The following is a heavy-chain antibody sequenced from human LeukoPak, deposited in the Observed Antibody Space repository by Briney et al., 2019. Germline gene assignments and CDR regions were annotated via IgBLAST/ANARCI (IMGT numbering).Heavy chain of an antibody. CDR3: ARRTAAGNFDY. CDR2: IYYSGST. Sequence: MPSETLSLTCAVYGGSFSDYYWTWIRQPPGKGLEWIGSIYYSGSTYYNPSLKSRVTISVDTSKNQFSLKLSSVTAADTAVYYCARRTAAGNFDYWGQGTLVTVSS. V-gene: IGHV4-34*01. CDR1: GGSFSDYY. D-gene: IGHD6-13*01. J-gene: IGHJ4*02.